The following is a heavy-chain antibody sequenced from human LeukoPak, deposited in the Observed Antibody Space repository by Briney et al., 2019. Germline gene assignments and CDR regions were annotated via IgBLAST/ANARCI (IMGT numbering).Heavy chain of an antibody. CDR3: ASPVGATTVRAFDI. D-gene: IGHD1-26*01. Sequence: PGGSLRLSCAASGFIFSDHYMDWVRQAPGKGLEWVGRTRNEANFYTTKYAASVKGRFTISRDDSKNSLYLQMNSLKTEDTAVYYCASPVGATTVRAFDIWGQGTMVTVSS. J-gene: IGHJ3*02. V-gene: IGHV3-72*01. CDR1: GFIFSDHY. CDR2: TRNEANFYTT.